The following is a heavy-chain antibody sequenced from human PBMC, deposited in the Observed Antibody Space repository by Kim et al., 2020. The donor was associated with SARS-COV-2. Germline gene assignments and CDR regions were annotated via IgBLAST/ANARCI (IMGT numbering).Heavy chain of an antibody. Sequence: SETLSLTCTVSGGSISSYYWSWIRQPPGKGLEWIGYIYYSGSTNYNPSLKSRVTISVDTSKNQFSLKLSSVTAADTAVYYCARHGLGPNIDYCSSTSCYGAFDVWGQGTMVTVSS. CDR1: GGSISSYY. D-gene: IGHD2-2*01. CDR3: ARHGLGPNIDYCSSTSCYGAFDV. CDR2: IYYSGST. J-gene: IGHJ3*01. V-gene: IGHV4-59*08.